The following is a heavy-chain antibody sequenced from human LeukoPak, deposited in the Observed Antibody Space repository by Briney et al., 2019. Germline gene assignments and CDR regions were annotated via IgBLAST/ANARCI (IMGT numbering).Heavy chain of an antibody. CDR1: GGTFSSYA. J-gene: IGHJ1*01. D-gene: IGHD4-17*01. CDR2: IIPIFGTA. CDR3: ARISEYRNGDYSAEYFQH. Sequence: EASVKVSCKASGGTFSSYAISWVRQAPGQGLEWMGGIIPIFGTANYAQKFQGRVTITADESTSTAYMELSSLRSEDTAVYYCARISEYRNGDYSAEYFQHWGQGTLVTVSS. V-gene: IGHV1-69*13.